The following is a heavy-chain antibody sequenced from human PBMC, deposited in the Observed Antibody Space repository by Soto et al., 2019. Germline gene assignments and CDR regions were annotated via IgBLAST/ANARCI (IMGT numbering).Heavy chain of an antibody. CDR1: GGSVSSGSYY. D-gene: IGHD2-15*01. Sequence: SETLSLTCTVSGGSVSSGSYYWSWIRQPPGKGLEWIGYIYYSGSTNYNPSLKSRVTISVDTSKNQFSLKLSSVTAADTAVYYCARGLVVKHFDYWGQGTLVTVSS. J-gene: IGHJ4*02. V-gene: IGHV4-61*01. CDR3: ARGLVVKHFDY. CDR2: IYYSGST.